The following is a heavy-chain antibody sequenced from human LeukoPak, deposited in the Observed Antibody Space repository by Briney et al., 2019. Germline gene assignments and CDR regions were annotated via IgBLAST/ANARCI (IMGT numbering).Heavy chain of an antibody. V-gene: IGHV3-66*01. CDR1: GFTVSGNY. Sequence: GGSLRLSCAASGFTVSGNYMSWVRQPPGKGLEWVSVIYSGGNTYYADSVKGRFTISRDNSKNTLSLQMNSPRAEDTAVYYCARGTSEPYYFDYWGQGTLVTVSS. J-gene: IGHJ4*02. CDR3: ARGTSEPYYFDY. D-gene: IGHD1-14*01. CDR2: IYSGGNT.